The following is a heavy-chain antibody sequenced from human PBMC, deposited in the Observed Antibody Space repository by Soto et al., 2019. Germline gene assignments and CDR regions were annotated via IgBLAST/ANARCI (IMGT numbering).Heavy chain of an antibody. Sequence: GESLKISCAASGFTFSDSAMGWVRQAPGKGLEWVSSISASGYSTYYADSVKGRFTVSRDTSKNTLYLQTNSLRAEDTAMYYCAKMGRDAYKPIDSWGQGSLVTVSS. J-gene: IGHJ4*02. CDR2: ISASGYST. CDR1: GFTFSDSA. D-gene: IGHD3-16*01. V-gene: IGHV3-23*01. CDR3: AKMGRDAYKPIDS.